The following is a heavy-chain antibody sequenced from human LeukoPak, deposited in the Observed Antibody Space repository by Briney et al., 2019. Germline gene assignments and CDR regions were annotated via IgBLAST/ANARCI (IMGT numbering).Heavy chain of an antibody. CDR2: VSYTGTT. V-gene: IGHV4-39*01. CDR1: GGSISSSGYS. CDR3: ARQVHRSSWYDY. Sequence: SDTLSLTCTVSGGSISSSGYSWAWIWQPPGKGLEWIGSVSYTGTTYYNPSLRSRATISVDTSKNQFSLKLTSVTATDTALYFCARQVHRSSWYDYWGQGTLVTVSS. D-gene: IGHD6-13*01. J-gene: IGHJ4*02.